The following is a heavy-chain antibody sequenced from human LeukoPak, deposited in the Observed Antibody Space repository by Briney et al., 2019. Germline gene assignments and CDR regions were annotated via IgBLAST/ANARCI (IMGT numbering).Heavy chain of an antibody. J-gene: IGHJ4*02. CDR3: AKVPTPYYYDSSGYYHGYY. CDR1: GFTFSCYA. Sequence: GGSLRLSCAASGFTFSCYAMSWVRQAPGKGLEWVSAISGSGGSTYYADSVKGRFTVSRDNSKNTLYLQMNSLRAEDTAVYYCAKVPTPYYYDSSGYYHGYYWGQGTLVTVSS. D-gene: IGHD3-22*01. CDR2: ISGSGGST. V-gene: IGHV3-23*01.